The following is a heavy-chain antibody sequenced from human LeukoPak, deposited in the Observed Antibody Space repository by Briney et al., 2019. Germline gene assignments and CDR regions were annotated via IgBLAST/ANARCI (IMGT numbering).Heavy chain of an antibody. CDR2: ISYDGSDK. V-gene: IGHV3-30*18. CDR1: GFTFSSYG. J-gene: IGHJ4*02. D-gene: IGHD3-10*01. Sequence: GGSLRLPCAASGFTFSSYGMHWVRQAPGKGLEWVALISYDGSDKYYADSVKGRFITSRDNSKNTLHLQMNSLRAEDSAVYYCANENYYGSGSYVDHWGQGTLVTVSS. CDR3: ANENYYGSGSYVDH.